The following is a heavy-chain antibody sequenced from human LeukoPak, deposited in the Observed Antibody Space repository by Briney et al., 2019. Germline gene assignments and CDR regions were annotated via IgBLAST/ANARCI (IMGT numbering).Heavy chain of an antibody. CDR1: GFTFSSYG. V-gene: IGHV3-30*18. J-gene: IGHJ4*02. Sequence: GGSLRLSCAASGFTFSSYGMHWVRQAPGKGLEWVAVTSYDGSNKYYADSVKGRFTISRDNSKNTLYLQMNSLRAEDTAVYYCAKGDEIYCSSTSCYFSPDYWGQGTLVTVSS. CDR2: TSYDGSNK. CDR3: AKGDEIYCSSTSCYFSPDY. D-gene: IGHD2-2*01.